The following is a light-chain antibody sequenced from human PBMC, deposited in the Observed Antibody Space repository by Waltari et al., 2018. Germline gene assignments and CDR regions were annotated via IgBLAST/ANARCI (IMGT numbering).Light chain of an antibody. Sequence: QSALTQPPSASGSPGQSVTISCTGTSSDVGGYDYVSWYQQHPGKAPKLMVYGVNKRPSGVPDRFSGSKSGNTASLTVSGLQAEDEADYFCNSYAGSKHYVFGTGTKVTVL. CDR2: GVN. V-gene: IGLV2-8*01. J-gene: IGLJ1*01. CDR1: SSDVGGYDY. CDR3: NSYAGSKHYV.